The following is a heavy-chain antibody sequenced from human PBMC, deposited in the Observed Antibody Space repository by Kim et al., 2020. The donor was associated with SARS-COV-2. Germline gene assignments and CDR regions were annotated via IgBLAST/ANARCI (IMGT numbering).Heavy chain of an antibody. CDR2: ISPGSYDI. Sequence: GGSLRLSCAVSGFTFSSYSLHWVRQAPGKGLDWVASISPGSYDIYYADSLKGRFTISRDSAKNSLYLQMNSLRAEDTAVYYCAGSPSIGASPSLGLQCSSSGCPIDCWGQGTLVTVSS. V-gene: IGHV3-21*01. J-gene: IGHJ4*02. CDR1: GFTFSSYS. D-gene: IGHD2-2*01. CDR3: AGSPSIGASPSLGLQCSSSGCPIDC.